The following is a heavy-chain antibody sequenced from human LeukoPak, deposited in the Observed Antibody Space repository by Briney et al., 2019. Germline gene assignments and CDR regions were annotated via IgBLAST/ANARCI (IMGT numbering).Heavy chain of an antibody. CDR3: ARLSSGWPNADY. J-gene: IGHJ4*02. Sequence: GGSLRLSCTAPGFIFRNYGMNWVRQAPGKGLEWVSSISSSGTYIYYADSLKGRFTVSRDNAKNSLYLQMHSLRAEDTAVYYCARLSSGWPNADYWGQGTLVTVSS. CDR2: ISSSGTYI. D-gene: IGHD6-19*01. V-gene: IGHV3-21*01. CDR1: GFIFRNYG.